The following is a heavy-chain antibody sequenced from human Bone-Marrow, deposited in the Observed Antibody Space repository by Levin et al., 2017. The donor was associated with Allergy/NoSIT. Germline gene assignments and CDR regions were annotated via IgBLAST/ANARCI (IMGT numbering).Heavy chain of an antibody. J-gene: IGHJ4*02. CDR2: ISQSGSSI. D-gene: IGHD3-16*02. CDR3: SREMGLMVENIWESERYRYDY. V-gene: IGHV3-11*01. Sequence: GESLKISCAASGFSFSDYYMTWIRQSPGKGLEWVAHISQSGSSINYADSVKGRFTISRDTAKRSLYLQMNSLRDDDPAVYYCSREMGLMVENIWESERYRYDYWGQGTLVTVSS. CDR1: GFSFSDYY.